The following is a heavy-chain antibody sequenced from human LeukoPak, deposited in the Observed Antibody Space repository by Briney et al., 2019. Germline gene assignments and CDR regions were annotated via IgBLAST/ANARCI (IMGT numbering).Heavy chain of an antibody. D-gene: IGHD4-23*01. V-gene: IGHV3-33*08. CDR2: IWYDGSNK. Sequence: PGESLRLSCAASGFTFSSYGMHWVRQAPGKGLSWVAVIWYDGSNKYYADSVKGRFTISRDNSKNTLYLQMNSLRAEHTAVYYCARSTRTVAATGAFDIWGQGTMVTVSS. CDR3: ARSTRTVAATGAFDI. J-gene: IGHJ3*02. CDR1: GFTFSSYG.